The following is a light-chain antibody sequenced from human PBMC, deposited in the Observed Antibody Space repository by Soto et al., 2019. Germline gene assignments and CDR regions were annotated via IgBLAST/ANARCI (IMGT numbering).Light chain of an antibody. J-gene: IGLJ1*01. CDR1: NSNIGSNA. CDR2: STN. V-gene: IGLV1-44*01. CDR3: ASWDGSLNGYV. Sequence: QSVLTQPPSASGTPGQSVTISCSGSNSNIGSNAVNWYQQFPGAAPTLLIYSTNERPSGVPDRFSGSKSGTSASLAISGLQSEDEADYHCASWDGSLNGYVFGSGTKVTV.